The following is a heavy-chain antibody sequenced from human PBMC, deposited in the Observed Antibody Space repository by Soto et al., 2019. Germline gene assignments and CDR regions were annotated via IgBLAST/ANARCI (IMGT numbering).Heavy chain of an antibody. Sequence: DVQLVDSGGDLVQPGGSLRLSCAASGFTFTNYAMNWVRQAPGKGLEWVSYISSSSSPIYYADSVKGRFTISRDNAKNSLYLQLNSLRDEDTAMYYCARDVGTTHYGMDVWGQGTTVIVSS. D-gene: IGHD1-26*01. J-gene: IGHJ6*02. CDR1: GFTFTNYA. V-gene: IGHV3-48*02. CDR2: ISSSSSPI. CDR3: ARDVGTTHYGMDV.